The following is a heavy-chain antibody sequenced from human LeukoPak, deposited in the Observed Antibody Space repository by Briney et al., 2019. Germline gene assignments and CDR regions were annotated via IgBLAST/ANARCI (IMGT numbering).Heavy chain of an antibody. Sequence: GGSLRLSCAASGFTFSSYSMNWVRQAPGKGLEWVSSISSSSSYIYYADSVKGRFTISRDNAKNSLYLQMNSLRAEDTAVYYCASDEISSSSWYIEYGPFDYWGQGTLVTVSS. D-gene: IGHD6-13*01. J-gene: IGHJ4*02. CDR2: ISSSSSYI. CDR3: ASDEISSSSWYIEYGPFDY. CDR1: GFTFSSYS. V-gene: IGHV3-21*01.